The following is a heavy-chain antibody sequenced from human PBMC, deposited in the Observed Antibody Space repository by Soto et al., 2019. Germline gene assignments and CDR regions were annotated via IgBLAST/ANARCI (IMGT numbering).Heavy chain of an antibody. Sequence: ASVKVSCKASGYTFTSYAMHWVRQAPGQGLEWMGWISAYNGNTNYAQKLQGRVTMTTDTSTSTAYMELRSLRSDDTAVYYCARDPGYSGYEDYFDYWGQGTLVTVSS. CDR1: GYTFTSYA. CDR3: ARDPGYSGYEDYFDY. CDR2: ISAYNGNT. V-gene: IGHV1-18*01. J-gene: IGHJ4*02. D-gene: IGHD5-12*01.